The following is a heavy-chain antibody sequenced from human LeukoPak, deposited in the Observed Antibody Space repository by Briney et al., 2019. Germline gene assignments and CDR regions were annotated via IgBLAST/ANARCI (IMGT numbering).Heavy chain of an antibody. J-gene: IGHJ4*02. D-gene: IGHD1-26*01. CDR1: GFTFSTYN. CDR3: ARNPVGIGDY. CDR2: ISSGSRII. V-gene: IGHV3-48*02. Sequence: PGGSLRLSCAASGFTFSTYNMNWVRQAPGKGLEWVSFISSGSRIIYYADSVKGRFTVSRDNAKNSLYLQMNSLRDEDTAVYYCARNPVGIGDYWGQGTLVTVSS.